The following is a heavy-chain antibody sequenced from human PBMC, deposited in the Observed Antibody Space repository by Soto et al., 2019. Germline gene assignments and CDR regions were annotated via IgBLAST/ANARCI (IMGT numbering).Heavy chain of an antibody. J-gene: IGHJ4*02. Sequence: EVQLVESGGDLVKPGGSLRLSCAASGFNFSDAWMNWVRQAPGKGLEWVGHVKTKADGGTTEYAASVKGRFSVSRDDSRNTLYLQMNSLKSEDTAMYYCTTLGPSWGQGNLVVVSS. CDR2: VKTKADGGTT. CDR1: GFNFSDAW. CDR3: TTLGPS. V-gene: IGHV3-15*07.